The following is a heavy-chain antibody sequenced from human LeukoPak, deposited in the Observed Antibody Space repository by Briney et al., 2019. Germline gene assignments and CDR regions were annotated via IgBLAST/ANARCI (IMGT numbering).Heavy chain of an antibody. V-gene: IGHV4-30-4*01. D-gene: IGHD4-17*01. Sequence: SETLSLTCTVSGGSISSGDYYWSWIRQPPGKGLEWIGYIYCSGSTYYNPSLKSRVTISADTSKNQFSLKLSSVTAADTAVYYCARDRTADGMDVWGQGTTVTVSS. CDR1: GGSISSGDYY. CDR3: ARDRTADGMDV. J-gene: IGHJ6*02. CDR2: IYCSGST.